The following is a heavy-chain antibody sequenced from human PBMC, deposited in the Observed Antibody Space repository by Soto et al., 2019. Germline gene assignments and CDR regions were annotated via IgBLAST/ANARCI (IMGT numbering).Heavy chain of an antibody. CDR3: ARATYYYDSSGYSDRVLDY. CDR1: GGSISSGGYY. Sequence: SETLSLTCTVSGGSISSGGYYWSWIRQHPGKGLEWIGYIYYGGNTYYNPSLKSRVTISEDTSKNQFSLKLSSVTAADTAVYYCARATYYYDSSGYSDRVLDYWGQGTLVTVSS. J-gene: IGHJ4*02. CDR2: IYYGGNT. D-gene: IGHD3-22*01. V-gene: IGHV4-31*03.